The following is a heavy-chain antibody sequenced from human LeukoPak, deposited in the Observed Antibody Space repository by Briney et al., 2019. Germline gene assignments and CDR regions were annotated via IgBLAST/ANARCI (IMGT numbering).Heavy chain of an antibody. V-gene: IGHV4-30-2*01. Sequence: PSETLSLTCAVSGGSISSGGYSWSWIRQPPGKGLEWIGYIYHSGSTYYNPSLKSRVTISVDRSKNQFSLVLHSVTAADTAVYYCARGHYDSSGYFPYYFEYWGQGTLVTVSS. CDR3: ARGHYDSSGYFPYYFEY. CDR1: GGSISSGGYS. J-gene: IGHJ4*02. D-gene: IGHD3-22*01. CDR2: IYHSGST.